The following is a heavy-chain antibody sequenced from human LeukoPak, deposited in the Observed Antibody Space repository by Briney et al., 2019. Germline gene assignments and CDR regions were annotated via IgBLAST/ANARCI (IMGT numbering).Heavy chain of an antibody. CDR1: GFTFSSYW. D-gene: IGHD4/OR15-4a*01. CDR2: IKQDGSEK. Sequence: GGSLRLSCAASGFTFSSYWMSWVRQAPGKGLEWVANIKQDGSEKYYVDSVKGRFTISRDNAKNSLYLQMNSLRAEDTAVYYCARDMDTGYGGKLLGYYYYMDVWGKGTTVTVSS. V-gene: IGHV3-7*01. CDR3: ARDMDTGYGGKLLGYYYYMDV. J-gene: IGHJ6*03.